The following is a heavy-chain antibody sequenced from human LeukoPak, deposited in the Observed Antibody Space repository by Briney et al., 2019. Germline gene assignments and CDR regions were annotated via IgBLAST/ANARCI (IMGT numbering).Heavy chain of an antibody. D-gene: IGHD2-15*01. J-gene: IGHJ4*02. V-gene: IGHV4-38-2*01. Sequence: PSETLSLTCAVSGYSISRGYYWGWIRQPPGKGLEWFGSIYHSGSTYYNPSLKSRVTISVDTSKNQFSLKLSSVTAADTAVYYCARVYCSGGSCYALGFDYWGQGTLVTVSS. CDR1: GYSISRGYY. CDR3: ARVYCSGGSCYALGFDY. CDR2: IYHSGST.